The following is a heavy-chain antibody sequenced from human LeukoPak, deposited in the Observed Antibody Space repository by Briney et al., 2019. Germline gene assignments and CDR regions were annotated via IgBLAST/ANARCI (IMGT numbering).Heavy chain of an antibody. V-gene: IGHV4-30-4*07. Sequence: SETLSLTCAVSGGSISSGGYSWCWIRQPPGKGLEWIGYIYYSGSTYYNPSLKSRVTISVDTSKNPFSLKLSSVTAADTAVYYCARDSVYSGSSLDYWGQGTLVTVSS. CDR2: IYYSGST. J-gene: IGHJ4*02. CDR3: ARDSVYSGSSLDY. D-gene: IGHD1-26*01. CDR1: GGSISSGGYS.